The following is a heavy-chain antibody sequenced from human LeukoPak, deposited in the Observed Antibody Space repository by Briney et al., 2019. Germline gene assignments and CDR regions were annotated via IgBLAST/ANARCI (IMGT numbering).Heavy chain of an antibody. CDR1: GGAITNYY. D-gene: IGHD4-11*01. CDR2: IYYSGST. J-gene: IGHJ4*02. CDR3: ARRAYSNYVFDY. V-gene: IGHV4-39*01. Sequence: SETLSLTCGVSGGAITNYYWNWIRQPPGKALEWIGSIYYSGSTYYNPSLKSRVTISVDTSKNQFSLKLSSVTAADTAVYYCARRAYSNYVFDYWGQGTLVTVSS.